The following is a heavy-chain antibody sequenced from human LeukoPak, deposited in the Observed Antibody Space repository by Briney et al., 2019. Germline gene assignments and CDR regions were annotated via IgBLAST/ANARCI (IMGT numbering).Heavy chain of an antibody. CDR2: INPSGGST. V-gene: IGHV1-46*01. CDR1: GYTFTSYY. CDR3: ARDPIAVGGFYYYGMDV. J-gene: IGHJ6*02. D-gene: IGHD6-19*01. Sequence: ASVKVSCKASGYTFTSYYMHWVRQAPGQGLEWMGIINPSGGSTSYAQKFQGRVTMTRDTSTSTVYMELSSLRSEDTGVYYCARDPIAVGGFYYYGMDVWGQGTTVTVSS.